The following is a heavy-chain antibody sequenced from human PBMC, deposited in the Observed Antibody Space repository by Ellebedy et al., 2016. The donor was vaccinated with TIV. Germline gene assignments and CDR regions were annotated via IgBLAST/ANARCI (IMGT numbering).Heavy chain of an antibody. V-gene: IGHV4-59*08. Sequence: MPSETLSLTCTGTGGSINIYYWSGSRQHPGKGLEWIGYIYYSGSTNYNPSIKSRVTISVDASKNQFSLKLGSVTAADTAVYYCATAYGGNSGDWYFNLWGRGTLVTVSS. J-gene: IGHJ2*01. CDR3: ATAYGGNSGDWYFNL. CDR1: GGSINIYY. D-gene: IGHD4-23*01. CDR2: IYYSGST.